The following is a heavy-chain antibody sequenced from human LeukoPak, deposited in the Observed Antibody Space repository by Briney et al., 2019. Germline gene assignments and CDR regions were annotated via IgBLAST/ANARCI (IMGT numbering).Heavy chain of an antibody. D-gene: IGHD3-22*01. V-gene: IGHV3-7*01. CDR3: ARVSGYSYFDY. J-gene: IGHJ4*02. CDR1: GFTFSSYW. Sequence: GGSLRLSCAASGFTFSSYWMNWVRQAPGKGQEWVANIKQDGSEKYYVDSVKGRFTISRDNATNSLYLQMNSLRAEDTAVYYCARVSGYSYFDYWGQGTLVTVSS. CDR2: IKQDGSEK.